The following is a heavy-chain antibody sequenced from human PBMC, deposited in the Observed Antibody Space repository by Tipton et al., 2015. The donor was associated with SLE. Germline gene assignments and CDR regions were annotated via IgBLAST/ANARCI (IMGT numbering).Heavy chain of an antibody. V-gene: IGHV4-59*01. J-gene: IGHJ3*02. Sequence: TLSLTCSVSGGSTSNYYWSWIRQPPGKELEYIGYTYYRGSANYNPSLKNRVTLSIDTSNNQLSLKLRSVTAADTAVYYCTKDGEMATNDAFDIWGRGTMVTFSS. CDR3: TKDGEMATNDAFDI. CDR1: GGSTSNYY. CDR2: TYYRGSA. D-gene: IGHD5-24*01.